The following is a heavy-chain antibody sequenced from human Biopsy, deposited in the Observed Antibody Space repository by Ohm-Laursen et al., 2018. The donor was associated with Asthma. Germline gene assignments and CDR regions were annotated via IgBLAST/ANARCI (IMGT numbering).Heavy chain of an antibody. J-gene: IGHJ6*02. Sequence: ASVKVSCKASGYTFNSAGITWVRQAPGQGLEWMGWISVYNGNTKVAQKLQDRVTMITDTSTSTAYMELRSPRSDDTAVYFCARAVDYSHYYGIDVWGQGTTVTVS. V-gene: IGHV1-18*01. D-gene: IGHD3-10*01. CDR2: ISVYNGNT. CDR1: GYTFNSAG. CDR3: ARAVDYSHYYGIDV.